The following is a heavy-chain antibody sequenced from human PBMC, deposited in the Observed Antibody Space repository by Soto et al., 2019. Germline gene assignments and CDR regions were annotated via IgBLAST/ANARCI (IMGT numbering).Heavy chain of an antibody. CDR3: ARGIWSGRAANQVYSAY. J-gene: IGHJ4*02. CDR2: IYHSGST. Sequence: PSETLSLTCAVSGYSISSGYYWGLIRQPPGKGLEWIGSIYHSGSTYYNPSLKSRVTISVDTSKNQFSLKLSSVTAADTAVYYCARGIWSGRAANQVYSAYWGQGILVTVFS. CDR1: GYSISSGYY. V-gene: IGHV4-38-2*01. D-gene: IGHD6-13*01.